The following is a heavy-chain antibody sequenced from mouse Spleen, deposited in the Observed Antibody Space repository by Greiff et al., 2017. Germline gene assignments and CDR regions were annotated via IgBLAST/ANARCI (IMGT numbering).Heavy chain of an antibody. CDR2: IDPENGDT. CDR3: TTDGDYVMDY. D-gene: IGHD2-13*01. V-gene: IGHV14-4*01. J-gene: IGHJ4*01. CDR1: GLNIKDDY. Sequence: EVMLVESGAELVRPGASVKLSCTASGLNIKDDYMHWVKQRPEQGLEWIGWIDPENGDTEYASKFQGKATITADTSSNTAYLQLRSLTSEDTAVYYCTTDGDYVMDYWGQGTSVTVSS.